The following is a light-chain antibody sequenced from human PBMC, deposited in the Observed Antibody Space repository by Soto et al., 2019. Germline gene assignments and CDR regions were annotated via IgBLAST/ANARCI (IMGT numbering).Light chain of an antibody. CDR2: KAS. CDR1: QSITTL. CDR3: QHYWLYPLT. Sequence: DIQMTQSPSTLSASVGDRVAITCRASQSITTLLAWYQQKPGKAPKLLIYKASSLQSGVPSRFSGSGSGTEFTLTISSLQPDDFATYYCQHYWLYPLTFGQGTKVEIQ. V-gene: IGKV1-5*03. J-gene: IGKJ1*01.